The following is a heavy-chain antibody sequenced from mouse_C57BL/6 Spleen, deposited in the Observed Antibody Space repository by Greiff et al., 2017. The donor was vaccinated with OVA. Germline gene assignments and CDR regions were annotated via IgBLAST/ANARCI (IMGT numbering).Heavy chain of an antibody. J-gene: IGHJ2*01. Sequence: EVMLVESGGGLVKPGGSLKLSCAASGFPFSSYAMSWVRQTPEKRLEWVATISDGGSYTYYPDNVTGRFTISRDNAKNNRYLQMSHLKSEDTAMYYCARVGSSYYFDYWGQGTTLTVSS. V-gene: IGHV5-4*03. CDR2: ISDGGSYT. CDR3: ARVGSSYYFDY. CDR1: GFPFSSYA.